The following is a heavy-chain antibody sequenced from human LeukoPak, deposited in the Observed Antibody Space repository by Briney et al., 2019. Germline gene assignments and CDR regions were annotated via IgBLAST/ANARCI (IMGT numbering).Heavy chain of an antibody. CDR3: ATTLRNKPP. V-gene: IGHV1-8*01. Sequence: ASVKVSCKASGYTFTSYDINWVRQATGQGLEWIGYMNPNTGNTGYAQKFQVRVTMTRDTSISTAHMELSSLTSEDTAAYYCATTLRNKPPWGQGTLVTVSS. CDR1: GYTFTSYD. D-gene: IGHD5-12*01. J-gene: IGHJ5*02. CDR2: MNPNTGNT.